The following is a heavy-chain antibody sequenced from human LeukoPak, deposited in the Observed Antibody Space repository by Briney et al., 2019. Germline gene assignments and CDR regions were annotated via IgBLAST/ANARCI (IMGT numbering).Heavy chain of an antibody. CDR2: IKQDGSEK. CDR3: ARVTYYYDSSGTGNY. CDR1: GFTFSSYW. D-gene: IGHD3-22*01. Sequence: GGSLRLSCAASGFTFSSYWMSWVRQAPGKGLEWVANIKQDGSEKYYVDSVKGRFTISRDNAKNTLYLQMNSLRAEDTAVYYCARVTYYYDSSGTGNYWGQGTLVTVSS. V-gene: IGHV3-7*01. J-gene: IGHJ4*02.